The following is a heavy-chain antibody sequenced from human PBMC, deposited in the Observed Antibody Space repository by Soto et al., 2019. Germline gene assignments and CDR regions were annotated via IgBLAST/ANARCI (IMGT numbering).Heavy chain of an antibody. CDR2: INAAHGTT. D-gene: IGHD3-16*01. CDR3: ARDYGMRLAYFDY. J-gene: IGHJ4*02. CDR1: GYTFSSYS. V-gene: IGHV1-3*01. Sequence: QVHLVQSGTEVRRPGASVKVSCQTSGYTFSSYSIHWVRQATGQGLEWMGWINAAHGTTKYSQKCKGRVTNTMATSATTVYMELTTLRSEDTAVYYCARDYGMRLAYFDYWGQGSLVIVSS.